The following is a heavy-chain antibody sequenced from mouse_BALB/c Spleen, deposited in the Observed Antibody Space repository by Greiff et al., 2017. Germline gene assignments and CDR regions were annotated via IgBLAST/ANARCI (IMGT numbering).Heavy chain of an antibody. D-gene: IGHD1-1*01. CDR3: ARGVLLLRGWFAY. J-gene: IGHJ3*01. Sequence: VQLQQSGPGLVAPSQSLSITCTVSGFSLTSYGVHWVRQPPGKGLEWLGVIWAGGSTNYNSALMSRLSISKDNSKSQVFLKMNSLQTDDTAMYYCARGVLLLRGWFAYWGQGTLVTVSA. CDR2: IWAGGST. V-gene: IGHV2-9*02. CDR1: GFSLTSYG.